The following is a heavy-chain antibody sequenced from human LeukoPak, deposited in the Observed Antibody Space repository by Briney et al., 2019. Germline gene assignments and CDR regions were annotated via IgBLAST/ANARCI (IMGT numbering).Heavy chain of an antibody. Sequence: PGGSLRLSCAASGFTFSSYGMHWVRQAPGKGLEWVAVISYDGSNKYYADSVKGRFTISRDNSKNTLYLQMNSLRAEDTAVYYCAKVDPPSYYDFWSGYFFDYWGQGTLVTVSS. CDR1: GFTFSSYG. CDR2: ISYDGSNK. J-gene: IGHJ4*02. D-gene: IGHD3-3*01. V-gene: IGHV3-30*18. CDR3: AKVDPPSYYDFWSGYFFDY.